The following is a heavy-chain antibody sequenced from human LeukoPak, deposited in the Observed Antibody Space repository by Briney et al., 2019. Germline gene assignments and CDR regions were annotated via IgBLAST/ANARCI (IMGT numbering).Heavy chain of an antibody. CDR3: ARLTDTAMVNEFDP. Sequence: PGGSLRLSCAASGFTFSSYSMNWVRQAPGKGLEWVSSISSSSSYIYYADSVKGRFTISRDNAKNSLYLQMNSLRAEDTAVYYCARLTDTAMVNEFDPWGQGTLVTVSS. CDR1: GFTFSSYS. J-gene: IGHJ5*02. V-gene: IGHV3-21*01. D-gene: IGHD5-18*01. CDR2: ISSSSSYI.